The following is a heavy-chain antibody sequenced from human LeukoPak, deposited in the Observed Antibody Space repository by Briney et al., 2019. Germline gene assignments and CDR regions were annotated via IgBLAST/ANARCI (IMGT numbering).Heavy chain of an antibody. J-gene: IGHJ6*03. CDR1: GYTFTGYY. CDR2: INPNSGGT. CDR3: ARDFFGGGYYYYMDV. V-gene: IGHV1-2*02. D-gene: IGHD2-15*01. Sequence: ASVKVSCKASGYTFTGYYMHWVRQAPGQGLEWMGWINPNSGGTNYAQKFQGRVTMTRDTSISTAYMELSRLRSDDTAVYYCARDFFGGGYYYYMDVWGKGTTVNVSS.